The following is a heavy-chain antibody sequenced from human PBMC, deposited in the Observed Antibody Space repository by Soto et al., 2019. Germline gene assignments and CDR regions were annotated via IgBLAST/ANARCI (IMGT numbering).Heavy chain of an antibody. CDR3: ARGDSIGSPRGWFAP. CDR1: GYSFTSYG. D-gene: IGHD6-19*01. J-gene: IGHJ5*02. Sequence: QVQLVQSVTEVKKPGASVQVSCKASGYSFTSYGINWVRQAPGQGLEWKGWISTYNGDTNYAQKFQGRVTMTTDTSTTTAYMELRRLTSDDTAVYFCARGDSIGSPRGWFAPWGQGTVVTVSS. CDR2: ISTYNGDT. V-gene: IGHV1-18*04.